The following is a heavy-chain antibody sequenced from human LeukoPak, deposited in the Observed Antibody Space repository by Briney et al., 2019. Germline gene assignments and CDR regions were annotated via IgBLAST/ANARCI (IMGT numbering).Heavy chain of an antibody. CDR2: IYSGGST. Sequence: GGSLRLSCAASGFTVSSNYVSWVRQAPGKGLEWVSVIYSGGSTYYADSVKGRFTISRDNSKNTLYLQMNSLRAEDTAVYYCAKSNGVDRNGYNSDYFDYWGQGTLVTVSS. J-gene: IGHJ4*02. CDR1: GFTVSSNY. D-gene: IGHD5-24*01. CDR3: AKSNGVDRNGYNSDYFDY. V-gene: IGHV3-53*01.